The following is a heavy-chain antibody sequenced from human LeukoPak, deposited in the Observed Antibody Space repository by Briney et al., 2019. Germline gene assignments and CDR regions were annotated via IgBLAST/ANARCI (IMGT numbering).Heavy chain of an antibody. D-gene: IGHD4-17*01. J-gene: IGHJ4*02. Sequence: ASVTVSCKASGYTFTSYDINWVRQAPGQGLEWMGWMNPNSGNTGYAQKFQGRVTMTRNTSISTAYMELSSLRSEDTAVYYCARGDHDYGDYVMDYWGQGTLVTVSS. CDR1: GYTFTSYD. CDR3: ARGDHDYGDYVMDY. V-gene: IGHV1-8*01. CDR2: MNPNSGNT.